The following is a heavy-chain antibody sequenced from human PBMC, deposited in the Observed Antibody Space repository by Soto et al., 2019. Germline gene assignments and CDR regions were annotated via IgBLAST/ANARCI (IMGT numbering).Heavy chain of an antibody. Sequence: SVKVSCKASGFTFTGSAVQWVRQARGQRLEWIGWIVVGSGNTNYAQKFQERVTITRDMSTSTAYMELSSLRSEDTAVYYCAADPYYDILTGYYMVVSWGQGTLVTVS. V-gene: IGHV1-58*01. CDR3: AADPYYDILTGYYMVVS. CDR1: GFTFTGSA. CDR2: IVVGSGNT. J-gene: IGHJ4*02. D-gene: IGHD3-9*01.